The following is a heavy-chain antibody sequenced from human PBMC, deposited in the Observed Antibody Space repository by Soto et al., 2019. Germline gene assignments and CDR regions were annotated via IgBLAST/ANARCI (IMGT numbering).Heavy chain of an antibody. Sequence: PSETLSLTCTVSGGSISRYYWNWLRQPAGKGLEWIGRIYTSGPTNYNPSLKSRVTMSIDTSKNHFSLKLSSVTAADTAVYYCARPLQGGSSFPLMYTWLAPWGKEPRV. CDR3: ARPLQGGSSFPLMYTWLAP. J-gene: IGHJ5*02. V-gene: IGHV4-4*07. D-gene: IGHD6-6*01. CDR2: IYTSGPT. CDR1: GGSISRYY.